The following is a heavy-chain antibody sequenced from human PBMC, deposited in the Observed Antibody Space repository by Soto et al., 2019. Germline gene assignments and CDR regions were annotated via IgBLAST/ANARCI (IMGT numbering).Heavy chain of an antibody. V-gene: IGHV3-72*01. CDR3: ARRDVAKGSWDY. CDR2: IRKKTDSSTT. Sequence: EVQLVESGGGLVQPGGSLRLSCAASGFTFSDYTVDWVRQAPGKGLEWVARIRKKTDSSTTEYAASVRGRFAISRDDSENSLNMQMNSLKTEDTAVYYCARRDVAKGSWDYWGQGTLVTVSS. CDR1: GFTFSDYT. J-gene: IGHJ4*02.